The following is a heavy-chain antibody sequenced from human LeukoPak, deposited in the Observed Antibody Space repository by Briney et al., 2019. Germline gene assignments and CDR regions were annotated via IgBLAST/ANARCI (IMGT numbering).Heavy chain of an antibody. CDR1: GGSISSYY. Sequence: SETLSLTCTVSGGSISSYYWSWIRQPPGKGLEWIGYIYYSGSTNYNPSLKSRVTISVDTSKNQFSLKLSSVTAADMAVYYCARDTAAAGTEGAFDIWGQGTMVTVSS. V-gene: IGHV4-59*01. J-gene: IGHJ3*02. CDR3: ARDTAAAGTEGAFDI. D-gene: IGHD6-13*01. CDR2: IYYSGST.